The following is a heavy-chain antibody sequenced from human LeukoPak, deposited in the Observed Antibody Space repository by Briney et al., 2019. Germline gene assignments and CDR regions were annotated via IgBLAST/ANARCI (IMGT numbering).Heavy chain of an antibody. D-gene: IGHD4-11*01. CDR1: GYTFTSYG. CDR2: ISAYNGNT. CDR3: ARRTGGIYSNYYYYYMDV. Sequence: ASVKVSCKASGYTFTSYGISWVRQAPGQGLEWMGWISAYNGNTNYAQKLQGRVTMTTDTSTSTAYMELRSLRSDDTAVYYCARRTGGIYSNYYYYYMDVWGKGTTVTVSS. V-gene: IGHV1-18*01. J-gene: IGHJ6*03.